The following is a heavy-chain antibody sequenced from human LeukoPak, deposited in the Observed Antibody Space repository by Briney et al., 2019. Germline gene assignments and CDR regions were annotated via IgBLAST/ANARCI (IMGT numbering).Heavy chain of an antibody. CDR1: GGSFSGYY. V-gene: IGHV4-34*01. CDR2: INHSGST. Sequence: PSETLSLTCAVYGGSFSGYYWSWIRQPPGKGLEWIGEINHSGSTNYNPSLKSRVTISVDTSKNQFSLKLSSVTAADTAVYYCARWPYYYGSGSYLRGTYYYGMDVWGKGTTVTVSS. J-gene: IGHJ6*04. D-gene: IGHD3-10*01. CDR3: ARWPYYYGSGSYLRGTYYYGMDV.